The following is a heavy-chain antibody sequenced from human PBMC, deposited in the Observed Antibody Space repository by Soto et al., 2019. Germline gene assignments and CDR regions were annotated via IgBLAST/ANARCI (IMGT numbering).Heavy chain of an antibody. CDR1: GGTFSTYA. V-gene: IGHV1-69*01. CDR3: ARRGVCSSTSCILGDYYSYAMGV. D-gene: IGHD2-2*01. J-gene: IGHJ6*02. CDR2: IIPIFGTA. Sequence: QVQLVQSGAEVRKPGSPVKVSCKASGGTFSTYAISWVRQAPGQGLEWMGGIIPIFGTANYAQKFQGRVTLTADESTSTAYMELSSLRSEDTAAYYCARRGVCSSTSCILGDYYSYAMGVWGQGTTVTVSS.